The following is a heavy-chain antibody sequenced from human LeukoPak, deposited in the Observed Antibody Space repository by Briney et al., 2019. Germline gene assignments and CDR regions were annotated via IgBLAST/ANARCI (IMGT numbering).Heavy chain of an antibody. D-gene: IGHD3-22*01. CDR1: GYSISSGYY. V-gene: IGHV4-38-2*02. CDR3: ARLAYYYDSSGFDY. CDR2: IYHSGNT. Sequence: SETLSLTCTVSGYSISSGYYWGWIRQPPGKGLEWIGNIYHSGNTYYNPSLKSRVTISVDTSKNQFSLKLSSVTAADTAVYYCARLAYYYDSSGFDYWGQGTLVTVSS. J-gene: IGHJ4*02.